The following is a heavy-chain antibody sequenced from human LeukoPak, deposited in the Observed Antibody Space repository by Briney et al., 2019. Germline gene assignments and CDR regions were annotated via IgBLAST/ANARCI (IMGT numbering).Heavy chain of an antibody. V-gene: IGHV5-51*01. CDR2: IYPGDSDT. CDR1: GYTFSNYW. J-gene: IGHJ4*02. CDR3: HYYDSSGYYICDY. Sequence: GESLKISCKGSGYTFSNYWIGWVRQMPGKGLEWMGIIYPGDSDTRYSPSFQGQVTISADKSISTAYPQWSSLKASDTAMYARHYYDSSGYYICDYWGQGTLVTVSS. D-gene: IGHD3-22*01.